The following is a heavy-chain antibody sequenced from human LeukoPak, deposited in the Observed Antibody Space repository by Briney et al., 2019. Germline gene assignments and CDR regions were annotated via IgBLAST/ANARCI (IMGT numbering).Heavy chain of an antibody. CDR1: GFTFSSYA. J-gene: IGHJ4*02. Sequence: GGSLRLSCAASGFTFSSYAMSWVRQAPGKGLEWVGRITHKSHGYTTKYAASLEGRFTISRDDSQNSLYLQINSLKTEDTAIYYCTRENYEKLDSWGQGTLVTVSS. D-gene: IGHD1-7*01. CDR2: ITHKSHGYTT. V-gene: IGHV3-72*01. CDR3: TRENYEKLDS.